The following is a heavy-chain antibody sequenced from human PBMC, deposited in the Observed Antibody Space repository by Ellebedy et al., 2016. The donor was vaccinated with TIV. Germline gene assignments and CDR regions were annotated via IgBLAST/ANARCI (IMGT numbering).Heavy chain of an antibody. D-gene: IGHD3-10*01. CDR1: GFTFSSYG. CDR2: ISYDGSNK. CDR3: ATDRGWNALEI. J-gene: IGHJ3*02. Sequence: GESLKISXAASGFTFSSYGMHWVRQAPGKGLEWVAVISYDGSNKYYADSVKGRFTISRDNTKNNLYLQMDSLRAEDTALYYCATDRGWNALEIWGQGTMVTVSS. V-gene: IGHV3-30*03.